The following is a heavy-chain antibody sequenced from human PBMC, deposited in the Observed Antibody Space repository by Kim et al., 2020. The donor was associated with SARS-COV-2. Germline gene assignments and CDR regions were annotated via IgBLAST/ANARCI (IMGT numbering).Heavy chain of an antibody. CDR1: GGSITNYY. J-gene: IGHJ4*02. CDR3: ARGGWYSAY. D-gene: IGHD6-19*01. V-gene: IGHV4-59*01. CDR2: IHYTGST. Sequence: SETPSLTCTVSGGSITNYYWSWIRQTPGQGLEWIGYIHYTGSTKYNPSLKSRVTISVDTSKNQFSLQLTSVTAADTAVYYCARGGWYSAYWGQGTLVTVSS.